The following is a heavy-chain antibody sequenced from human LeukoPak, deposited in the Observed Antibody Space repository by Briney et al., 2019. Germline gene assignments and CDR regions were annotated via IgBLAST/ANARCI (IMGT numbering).Heavy chain of an antibody. CDR1: GYTFTSYY. V-gene: IGHV1-46*01. Sequence: ASVKVSCKASGYTFTSYYMRWVRQAPGQGLEWMGIINPSGGSTSYAQKFQGRVTMTRDTSTSTVYMELSSLRSEDTAVYYCARPPTNDSSGQGLDYWGQGTLVTVSS. J-gene: IGHJ4*02. CDR3: ARPPTNDSSGQGLDY. CDR2: INPSGGST. D-gene: IGHD3-22*01.